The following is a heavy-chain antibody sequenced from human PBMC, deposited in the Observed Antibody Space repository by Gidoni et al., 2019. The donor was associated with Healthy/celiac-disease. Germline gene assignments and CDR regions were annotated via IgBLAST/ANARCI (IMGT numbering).Heavy chain of an antibody. CDR2: LNHSGST. CDR3: AREPRKWLQKENHWYFDL. Sequence: QVQLQQWGAGLLKHSETLSLTCSVYGGSFSGYYWSWIRQPPWKGLEWIGELNHSGSTNYNPYLKSRVTISVDTYKKQFSLKLSSVTAADTDVYYCAREPRKWLQKENHWYFDLWGRGTLVTVSS. V-gene: IGHV4-34*01. CDR1: GGSFSGYY. J-gene: IGHJ2*01. D-gene: IGHD5-12*01.